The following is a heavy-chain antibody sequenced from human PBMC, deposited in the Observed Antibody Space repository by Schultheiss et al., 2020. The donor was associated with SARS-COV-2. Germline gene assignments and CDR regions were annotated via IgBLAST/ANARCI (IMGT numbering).Heavy chain of an antibody. CDR2: IYYSGST. CDR1: GGSFSSYY. J-gene: IGHJ1*01. Sequence: SETLSLTCAVYGGSFSSYYWSWIRQPPGKGLEWIGYIYYSGSTNYNPSLKSRVTISVDTSKNQFSLKLSSVTAADTAVYYCARSLGYRSAEYFQHWGQGTLVTVSS. CDR3: ARSLGYRSAEYFQH. V-gene: IGHV4-59*01. D-gene: IGHD5-18*01.